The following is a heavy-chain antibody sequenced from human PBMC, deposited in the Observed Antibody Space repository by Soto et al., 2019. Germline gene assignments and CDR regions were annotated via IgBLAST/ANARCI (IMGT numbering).Heavy chain of an antibody. Sequence: PGGSLRLSCAAPGFTFSSYAMTWVRHAPGKELEWVSVISGTGGSTYYADSVKGRFTISRDNSKNTLYMQMNSLRAEDTAVYYCAKTRFCSGSWPDAFEVWGQGTMVTVSS. V-gene: IGHV3-23*01. CDR1: GFTFSSYA. J-gene: IGHJ3*01. D-gene: IGHD6-13*01. CDR2: ISGTGGST. CDR3: AKTRFCSGSWPDAFEV.